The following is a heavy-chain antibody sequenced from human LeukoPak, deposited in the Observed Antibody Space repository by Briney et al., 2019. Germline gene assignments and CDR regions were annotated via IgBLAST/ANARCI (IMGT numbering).Heavy chain of an antibody. J-gene: IGHJ5*02. CDR2: INHSGST. V-gene: IGHV4-34*01. D-gene: IGHD2-2*01. CDR3: ARARVVVPAAIGYWFDP. CDR1: GGSFSGYY. Sequence: SETLSLTCAVYGGSFSGYYWSWIRQPPGKGLEWIGEINHSGSTNYNPSLKSRVTISVDTSKNQFSLKLSSVTAADTAVYYCARARVVVPAAIGYWFDPWGQGTLVTVSS.